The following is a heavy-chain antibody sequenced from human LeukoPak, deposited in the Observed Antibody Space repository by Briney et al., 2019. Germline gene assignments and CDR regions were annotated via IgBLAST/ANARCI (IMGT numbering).Heavy chain of an antibody. CDR3: ARGRALGSDY. J-gene: IGHJ4*02. Sequence: SETLSLTCTVSGYSISSGYYWGWIRQPPGKGLEWIGSIYHSGSTYYNPSLKSRVTISVDTSKNQFSLKLSSVTAADTAVYYCARGRALGSDYWGQGTLVTVSS. CDR2: IYHSGST. D-gene: IGHD7-27*01. CDR1: GYSISSGYY. V-gene: IGHV4-38-2*02.